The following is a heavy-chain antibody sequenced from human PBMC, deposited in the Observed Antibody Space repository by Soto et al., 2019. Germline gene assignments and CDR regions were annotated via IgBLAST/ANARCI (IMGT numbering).Heavy chain of an antibody. D-gene: IGHD3-22*01. CDR3: ARDRYDSSGSGNNWFDP. J-gene: IGHJ5*02. V-gene: IGHV4-4*07. CDR1: GGSISSYY. CDR2: IYTSGST. Sequence: SETLSLTCTVSGGSISSYYWSWIRQPAGKGLEWIGRIYTSGSTNYNPSLKSRVTTSVDTSKNQFSLKLSSVTAADTAVYYCARDRYDSSGSGNNWFDPWGQGTLVTVSS.